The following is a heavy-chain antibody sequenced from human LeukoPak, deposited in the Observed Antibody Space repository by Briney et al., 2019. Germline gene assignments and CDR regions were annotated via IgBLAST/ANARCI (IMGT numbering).Heavy chain of an antibody. Sequence: SETLSLTCTVSGGSISSYYWSWIRQPPGKGLEWIGYIYYSGSTNYNPSLKSRVTISVDTSKNQFSLKLSSVTAADTAVYYCARRRHGSSPNFYWGQGTLVTVSS. CDR3: ARRRHGSSPNFY. D-gene: IGHD5-24*01. V-gene: IGHV4-59*01. J-gene: IGHJ4*02. CDR1: GGSISSYY. CDR2: IYYSGST.